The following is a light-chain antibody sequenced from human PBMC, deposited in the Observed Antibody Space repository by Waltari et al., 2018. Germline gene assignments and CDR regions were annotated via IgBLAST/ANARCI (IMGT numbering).Light chain of an antibody. CDR3: QQRRDWPLT. Sequence: EIVLTQSPAILSLSPGERDSLSCRASQSVTNYLAWYQQKPGQAPRLLIYDTSNRATGIPARFSGSGFGTDFTLTISSLDPEDFAVYYCQQRRDWPLTFGGGTKVEIK. J-gene: IGKJ4*01. CDR1: QSVTNY. CDR2: DTS. V-gene: IGKV3-11*01.